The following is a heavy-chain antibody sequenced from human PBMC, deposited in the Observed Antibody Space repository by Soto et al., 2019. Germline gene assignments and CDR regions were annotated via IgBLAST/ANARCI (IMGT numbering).Heavy chain of an antibody. J-gene: IGHJ3*01. CDR1: GFSFSTYA. D-gene: IGHD3-10*01. Sequence: PGGSLRLSCTASGFSFSTYAMYWVRQAPGKGLEWVAIISYDGSNAQYADSVKGRFTVARDNSKNTLYLQMHSLTAEDTAVYYCARDGGGFGELLLNSYDAFDLRSQGKLVTVS. CDR2: ISYDGSNA. CDR3: ARDGGGFGELLLNSYDAFDL. V-gene: IGHV3-30*04.